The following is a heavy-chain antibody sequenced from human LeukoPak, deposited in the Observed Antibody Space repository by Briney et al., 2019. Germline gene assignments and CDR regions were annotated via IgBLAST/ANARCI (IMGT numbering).Heavy chain of an antibody. D-gene: IGHD2-21*01. CDR1: GGSISSYY. J-gene: IGHJ6*02. Sequence: PSETLSPTCTVSGGSISSYYWSWIRQPPGKGLEWVGYIYYSGSTNYNPSLKSRVTISVDTSKNQFSLKLSSVTAADTAVYYCARTNVDPYYYALDVWGQGTTVTVSS. CDR3: ARTNVDPYYYALDV. CDR2: IYYSGST. V-gene: IGHV4-59*01.